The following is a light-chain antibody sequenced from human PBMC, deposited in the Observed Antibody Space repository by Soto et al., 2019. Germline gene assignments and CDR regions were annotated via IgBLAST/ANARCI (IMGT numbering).Light chain of an antibody. J-gene: IGLJ2*01. Sequence: QSALTQPASVSGSPGQSITISCTGTSSDVGSYNLVSWYQQHPGKAPKLLIYEGSKRPSGVSNRFSGSKSGNTASLTISGLQAEDDADYYCCSYAGRSTFVVFGGGTKLTVL. CDR2: EGS. CDR1: SSDVGSYNL. CDR3: CSYAGRSTFVV. V-gene: IGLV2-23*03.